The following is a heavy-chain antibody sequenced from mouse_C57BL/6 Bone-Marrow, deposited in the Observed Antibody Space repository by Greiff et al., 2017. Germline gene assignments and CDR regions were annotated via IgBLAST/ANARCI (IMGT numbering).Heavy chain of an antibody. CDR3: TTDGSFAY. CDR2: IDPENGDT. D-gene: IGHD2-3*01. CDR1: GFNIKDDY. J-gene: IGHJ3*01. V-gene: IGHV14-4*01. Sequence: EVQRVESGAELVRPGASVKLSCTASGFNIKDDYMHWVKQRPEQGLEWIGWIDPENGDTEYASKFQGKATITADTSSNTAYLQLSSLTSEDTAVYYCTTDGSFAYWGQGTLVTVSA.